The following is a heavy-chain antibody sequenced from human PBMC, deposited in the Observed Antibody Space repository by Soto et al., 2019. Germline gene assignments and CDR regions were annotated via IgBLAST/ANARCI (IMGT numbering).Heavy chain of an antibody. CDR2: IYHSGST. CDR1: SGSITSANW. Sequence: QVPLQESGPRLVRPSGTLSLTCTVSSGSITSANWWSWVRQPPGRGLEWIGEIYHSGSTNYNLSLKSRVTLPVDKSKNQFSLSLSSVTAADTAMYYCARRGGGVVLAATTPFDYWGQGTLVTVSS. CDR3: ARRGGGVVLAATTPFDY. V-gene: IGHV4-4*02. D-gene: IGHD2-15*01. J-gene: IGHJ4*02.